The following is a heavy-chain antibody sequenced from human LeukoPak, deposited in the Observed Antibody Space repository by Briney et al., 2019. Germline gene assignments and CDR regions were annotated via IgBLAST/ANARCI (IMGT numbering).Heavy chain of an antibody. J-gene: IGHJ6*03. D-gene: IGHD6-6*01. CDR3: ARTPKSSIAENRKLAVRLYYYYMDV. Sequence: SETLSLTCAVYGGSFSGYYWSWIRQPPGKGLEWIGEINHSGSTNYNPSLKSRVTISVDTSKNQFSLKLSPVTAADTAVYYCARTPKSSIAENRKLAVRLYYYYMDVWGKGTTVTVSS. V-gene: IGHV4-34*01. CDR1: GGSFSGYY. CDR2: INHSGST.